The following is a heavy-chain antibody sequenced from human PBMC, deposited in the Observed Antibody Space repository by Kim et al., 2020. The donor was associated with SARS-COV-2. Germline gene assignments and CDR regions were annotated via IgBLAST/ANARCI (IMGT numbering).Heavy chain of an antibody. D-gene: IGHD5-18*01. Sequence: PSLKGRVTISVDTSKNRFSLKLGSVTAADTAVYYCAREEIQLWYGDWFDPWGQGTLVTVSS. J-gene: IGHJ5*02. V-gene: IGHV4-59*01. CDR3: AREEIQLWYGDWFDP.